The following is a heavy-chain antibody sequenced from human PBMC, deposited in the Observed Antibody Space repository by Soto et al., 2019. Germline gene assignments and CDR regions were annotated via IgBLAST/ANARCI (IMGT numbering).Heavy chain of an antibody. CDR1: GFSFSDYA. CDR3: AQRSPYSSGWYSPIFDY. V-gene: IGHV3-23*01. D-gene: IGHD6-13*01. CDR2: ISESGGST. J-gene: IGHJ4*02. Sequence: QTGWSLRLSCAASGFSFSDYAMSWVRQAPGKGLEWVSVISESGGSTHYADSVRGRFTVSRDNSKNSLSLRMNSLRDEDTAVYFCAQRSPYSSGWYSPIFDYWGQGA.